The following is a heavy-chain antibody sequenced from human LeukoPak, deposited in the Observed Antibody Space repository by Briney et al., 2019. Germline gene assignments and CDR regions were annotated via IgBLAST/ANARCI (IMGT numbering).Heavy chain of an antibody. D-gene: IGHD1-7*01. CDR1: GLTFRTTW. CDR3: AAARNFRFEY. CDR2: MNGEGTTI. Sequence: GGSLRLSCATSGLTFRTTWMHWVRQAPGKGLMWVSRMNGEGTTIDYADSVKGRFTVSRDYAKNTLFLQMNNLRTEDTALYFCAAARNFRFEYWGQGSLVIVSA. V-gene: IGHV3-74*01. J-gene: IGHJ4*02.